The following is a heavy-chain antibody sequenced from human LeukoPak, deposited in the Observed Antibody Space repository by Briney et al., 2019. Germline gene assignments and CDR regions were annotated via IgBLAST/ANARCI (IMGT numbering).Heavy chain of an antibody. CDR3: GRSTLETHYFGL. V-gene: IGHV3-74*01. CDR2: LKSDGRST. Sequence: AGGSLRLSCAASGFNLSSYYMDWVRQGPGKGLVWVSRLKSDGRSTKYADSVKGRFTISRDDAKNTLYLQMTSLGVEDTAIYFCGRSTLETHYFGLWGQGTLVTVSA. J-gene: IGHJ4*02. CDR1: GFNLSSYY. D-gene: IGHD1-1*01.